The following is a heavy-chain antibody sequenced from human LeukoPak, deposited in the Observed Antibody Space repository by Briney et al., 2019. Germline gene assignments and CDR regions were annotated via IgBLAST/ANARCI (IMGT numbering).Heavy chain of an antibody. Sequence: SVKVSCKASGGTFSSYAISWVRQAPGQGLEGLGGIIPIFVTANYAQKFQGRVTITADEFTSTAYMWLSSLRSEDTAVYYCARDPGIQAVADWFDPWGQGTLVTVSS. V-gene: IGHV1-69*13. CDR2: IIPIFVTA. J-gene: IGHJ5*02. CDR3: ARDPGIQAVADWFDP. CDR1: GGTFSSYA. D-gene: IGHD6-19*01.